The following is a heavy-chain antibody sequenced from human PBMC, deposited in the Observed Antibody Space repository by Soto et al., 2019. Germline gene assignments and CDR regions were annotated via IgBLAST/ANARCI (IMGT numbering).Heavy chain of an antibody. Sequence: QVQLVQSGAEVKRPGASLKVSCKASGYTFTSYGINWVRQAPGQGLEWMGWISPYTGKTNNAQEFQGRVNMTADTTTSTANMELRRLRADDTAVYYCAREKGKAVTGTYYYYGMDVWGQGTTVTVSS. CDR1: GYTFTSYG. CDR3: AREKGKAVTGTYYYYGMDV. D-gene: IGHD6-19*01. CDR2: ISPYTGKT. J-gene: IGHJ6*02. V-gene: IGHV1-18*04.